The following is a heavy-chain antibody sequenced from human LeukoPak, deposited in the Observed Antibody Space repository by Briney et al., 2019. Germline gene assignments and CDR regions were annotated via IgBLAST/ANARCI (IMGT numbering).Heavy chain of an antibody. J-gene: IGHJ6*02. Sequence: GGSLRLSCAASGFTFSSYAMSWVRQAPGKGLEWVSGISWNSGSIGYADSVKGRFTISRDNAKNSLYLQMNSLRAEDTALYYCAKDILRYFRYGMDVWGQGTTVTVSS. CDR1: GFTFSSYA. CDR3: AKDILRYFRYGMDV. D-gene: IGHD3-9*01. V-gene: IGHV3-9*01. CDR2: ISWNSGSI.